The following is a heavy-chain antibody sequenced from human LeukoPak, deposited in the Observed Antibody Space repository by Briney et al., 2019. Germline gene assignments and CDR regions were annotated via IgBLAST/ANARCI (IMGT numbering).Heavy chain of an antibody. CDR1: GFTFSSYS. CDR3: ARGHWNYWVDY. D-gene: IGHD1-7*01. J-gene: IGHJ4*02. CDR2: ISSSSSYI. V-gene: IGHV3-21*01. Sequence: GGSLRLSCAASGFTFSSYSTNWVRQAPGKGLEWVSSISSSSSYIYYADSVKGRFTISRDNSKNTLYLQMNSLRAEDTAVYYCARGHWNYWVDYWGQGTLVTVSS.